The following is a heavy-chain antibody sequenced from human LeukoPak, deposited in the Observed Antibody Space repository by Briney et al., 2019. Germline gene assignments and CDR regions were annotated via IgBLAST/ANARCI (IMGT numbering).Heavy chain of an antibody. V-gene: IGHV4-59*12. Sequence: SETLSLTCTVSGGSISSYYWSWIRQPPGKGLEWIGYIYYSGSTNYNPSLKSRVTISVDTSKNQFSLKLTSAAAADTAVYYCARVPDYDYIWGSYRYHRYFDYWGQGTLVTVSS. CDR2: IYYSGST. J-gene: IGHJ4*02. CDR3: ARVPDYDYIWGSYRYHRYFDY. CDR1: GGSISSYY. D-gene: IGHD3-16*02.